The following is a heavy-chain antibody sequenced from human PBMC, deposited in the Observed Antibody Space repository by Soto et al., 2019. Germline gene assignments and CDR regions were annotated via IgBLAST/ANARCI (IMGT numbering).Heavy chain of an antibody. CDR1: GFTFSNYD. CDR2: IGTAGDT. Sequence: EVHLVESGGGLVQPGGSLRLSCAASGFTFSNYDMHWVRQAIGKGLEWVSGIGTAGDTYSPDSVQGRFTISRENVDNSVYLKMHGLRAGDSAVYYCARGILGPGDYYYGMDVWGQGTTVTVSS. V-gene: IGHV3-13*01. CDR3: ARGILGPGDYYYGMDV. D-gene: IGHD7-27*01. J-gene: IGHJ6*02.